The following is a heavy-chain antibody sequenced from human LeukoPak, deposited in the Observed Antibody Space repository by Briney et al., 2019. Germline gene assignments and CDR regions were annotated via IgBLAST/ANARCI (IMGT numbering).Heavy chain of an antibody. J-gene: IGHJ6*02. CDR1: GGSFSGYY. CDR2: INHSGST. D-gene: IGHD3-10*01. V-gene: IGHV4-34*01. Sequence: KASETLSLTCAVYGGSFSGYYWSWIRQPPGKGLEWIGEINHSGSTNYNPSLKSRVTMSVDTSKNQFSLKLSSVTAADTAVYYCAGTQLLWFGGLSNYYYYGMDVWGQGTTVTVSS. CDR3: AGTQLLWFGGLSNYYYYGMDV.